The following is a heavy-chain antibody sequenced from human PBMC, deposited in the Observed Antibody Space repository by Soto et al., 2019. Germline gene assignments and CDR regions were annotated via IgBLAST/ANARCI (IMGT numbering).Heavy chain of an antibody. CDR2: IYWDDDK. CDR1: GFSLSTTEVG. Sequence: QITLKESGPTLVRPTQTLTLTCTFSGFSLSTTEVGVGWFRQPPGKALEWLALIYWDDDKRYSPFLRNRLTITKDTSTTRVFLTMTNMDPVDTATYYCAHRFDWYYFNYWGQGTLVTVSS. V-gene: IGHV2-5*02. CDR3: AHRFDWYYFNY. J-gene: IGHJ4*02. D-gene: IGHD3-9*01.